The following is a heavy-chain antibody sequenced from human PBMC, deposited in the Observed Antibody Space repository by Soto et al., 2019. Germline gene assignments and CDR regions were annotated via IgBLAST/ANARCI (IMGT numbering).Heavy chain of an antibody. J-gene: IGHJ6*02. CDR3: ARDARGSSSGYDGWGIYYYYGMDV. D-gene: IGHD6-13*01. V-gene: IGHV3-33*01. Sequence: QVQLVESGGGVVQPGRSLRLSCAASGFTFSSYGMHWVRQAPGKGLEWVAVIWYDGSNKYYADSVKGRFTISRDNSKNTLYLQMNSLRAEDTAGYYCARDARGSSSGYDGWGIYYYYGMDVWGQGTTVTVSS. CDR1: GFTFSSYG. CDR2: IWYDGSNK.